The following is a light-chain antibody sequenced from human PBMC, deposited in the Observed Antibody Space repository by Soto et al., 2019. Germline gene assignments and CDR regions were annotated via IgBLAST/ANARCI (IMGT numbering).Light chain of an antibody. V-gene: IGKV3-11*01. Sequence: EVVLTQSPVTLSLSPGERATLSCRASQSVGNFLAWYQQKPGQAPRLLIFDASNSASGIPARFSGSGSGTDFTLTISSLEPEDFALYYCHQRNNWPITFGQGTRLDIK. CDR3: HQRNNWPIT. CDR1: QSVGNF. J-gene: IGKJ5*01. CDR2: DAS.